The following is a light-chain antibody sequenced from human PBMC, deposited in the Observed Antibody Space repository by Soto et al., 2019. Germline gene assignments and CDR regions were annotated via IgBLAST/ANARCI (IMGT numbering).Light chain of an antibody. J-gene: IGKJ3*01. CDR2: GAS. CDR1: QSVSSSY. CDR3: QQYGSSPPRFT. Sequence: EIVLTQSPGTLSLSPGERATLSCRASQSVSSSYLAWYQQKPGQAPRLLIYGASSRATGIPDRFSGSGSGTDFTLTISRLEPGDFAVYYCQQYGSSPPRFTFGPGTKVDIK. V-gene: IGKV3-20*01.